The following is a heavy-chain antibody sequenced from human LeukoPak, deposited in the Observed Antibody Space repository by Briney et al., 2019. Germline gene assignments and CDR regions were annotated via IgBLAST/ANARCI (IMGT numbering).Heavy chain of an antibody. V-gene: IGHV3-7*01. CDR2: IKQDGSEK. Sequence: GGSLRLSCADSGFTFSSYWMSWVRHAPGKGLEWVANIKQDGSEKYYVDSVKGRFTISRDNAKNSLYLQMNSLRAEDTAVYYCARARGSGTAYYMDVWGKGTTVTISS. J-gene: IGHJ6*03. D-gene: IGHD3-10*01. CDR1: GFTFSSYW. CDR3: ARARGSGTAYYMDV.